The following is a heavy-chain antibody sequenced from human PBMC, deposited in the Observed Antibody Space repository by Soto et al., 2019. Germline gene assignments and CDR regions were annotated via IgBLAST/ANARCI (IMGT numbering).Heavy chain of an antibody. CDR2: ISPDSGDT. Sequence: QVQLVQSGGEVKRPGTSMKVSCKTSGYNFLKFGITWVRQAPGQGLEWLGWISPDSGDTNYAQKVQGRVTMTADTSTTTVYMELRSLRSDDTAMYYCAREEIGYPNGAAVYNGMDVWGQGTTVTVTS. D-gene: IGHD2-8*01. CDR3: AREEIGYPNGAAVYNGMDV. J-gene: IGHJ6*02. V-gene: IGHV1-18*01. CDR1: GYNFLKFG.